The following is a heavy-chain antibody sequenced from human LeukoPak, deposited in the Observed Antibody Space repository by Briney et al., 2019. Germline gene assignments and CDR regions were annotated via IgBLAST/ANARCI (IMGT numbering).Heavy chain of an antibody. CDR2: IYCSGST. J-gene: IGHJ5*02. Sequence: SETLSLTCTVSGGSISSYYWSWIRQPPGKGLEWIGYIYCSGSTNYNPSLKSRVTISVDTSKNQFSLKPSSVTAADTAVYYCARDGVTGRLDPWGQGTLVTVSS. CDR3: ARDGVTGRLDP. CDR1: GGSISSYY. D-gene: IGHD1-20*01. V-gene: IGHV4-59*01.